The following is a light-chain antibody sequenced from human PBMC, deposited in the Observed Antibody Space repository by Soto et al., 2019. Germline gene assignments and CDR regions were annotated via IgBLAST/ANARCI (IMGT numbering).Light chain of an antibody. CDR1: QSINSW. CDR2: KAS. Sequence: DIQMTQSPSTLSASVGDRVTITCRASQSINSWLAWYQQKPGKAHKLLIYKASSLESGVPSRFSGSGSGTEFTLTISSLQPDDFETYYCQQYDSYPSTWTFGQGTKVEIK. CDR3: QQYDSYPSTWT. J-gene: IGKJ1*01. V-gene: IGKV1-5*03.